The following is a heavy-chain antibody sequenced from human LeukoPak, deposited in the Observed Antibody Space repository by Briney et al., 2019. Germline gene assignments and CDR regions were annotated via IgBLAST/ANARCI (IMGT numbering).Heavy chain of an antibody. CDR1: GDSLSSTTTA. Sequence: SQTLSLTCAISGDSLSSTTTAWIWIRQSPSRGLEWLGRTYYTSKWITDYAVSVKGRITVNPNTSNNQFSLQLNSVTPEDTAVYYCARGYWAYGMDVWGPGTTVTVSS. CDR2: TYYTSKWIT. V-gene: IGHV6-1*01. J-gene: IGHJ6*02. CDR3: ARGYWAYGMDV. D-gene: IGHD6-13*01.